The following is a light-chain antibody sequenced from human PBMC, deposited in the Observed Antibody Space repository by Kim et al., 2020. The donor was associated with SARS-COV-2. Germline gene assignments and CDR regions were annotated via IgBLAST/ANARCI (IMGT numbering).Light chain of an antibody. J-gene: IGKJ4*01. CDR3: QQYGSQPLT. V-gene: IGKV3-20*01. CDR1: QSVSRHF. CDR2: DVS. Sequence: PGERVTLSCRASQSVSRHFLAWYKQTPGQGPRLLIHDVSARASGTPERFSGSGSGTDFTLTITRVEPEDFGVYFCQQYGSQPLTFGGGTKLEI.